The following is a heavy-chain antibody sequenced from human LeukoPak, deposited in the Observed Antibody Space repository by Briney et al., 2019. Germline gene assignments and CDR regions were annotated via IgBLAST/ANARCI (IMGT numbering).Heavy chain of an antibody. CDR3: ARDNYYYDSSGYFNN. Sequence: GGSLRLSCAASGFTFSSYWMSWVRQAPGKGLEWVANIKQDGSEKYYVDSVKGRFTISRDNAKNSLYLQMNSLRAEDTAVYYCARDNYYYDSSGYFNNWGQGTLVTVSS. D-gene: IGHD3-22*01. CDR2: IKQDGSEK. V-gene: IGHV3-7*01. J-gene: IGHJ4*02. CDR1: GFTFSSYW.